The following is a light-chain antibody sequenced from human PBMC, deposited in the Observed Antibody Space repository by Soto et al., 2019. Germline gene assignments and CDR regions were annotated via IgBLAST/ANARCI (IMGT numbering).Light chain of an antibody. CDR3: QQRSSWPQVT. V-gene: IGKV3-11*01. Sequence: EIVLTQSPATLSLWPLERGSLXSRASQTVNRYLAWYQQKPGQAPRLLVYDASNRAPGIPARFSGSGSGTDFTLSISNLEPEDSAVYFCQQRSSWPQVTFGQGTRLEIK. CDR1: QTVNRY. CDR2: DAS. J-gene: IGKJ5*01.